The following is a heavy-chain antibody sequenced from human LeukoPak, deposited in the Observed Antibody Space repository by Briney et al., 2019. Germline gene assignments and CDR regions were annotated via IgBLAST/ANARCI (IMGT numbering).Heavy chain of an antibody. CDR1: GGSISSYY. CDR3: AREGSSSWFDP. Sequence: PSETLSLTCIVSGGSISSYYWSWIRQPAGKGLEWIGRMYNNGGTNYNPSLKSRVTMSVDTSKNQFSLKLTSVTAADTAVYYCAREGSSSWFDPWGQGTLVTVSS. V-gene: IGHV4-4*07. CDR2: MYNNGGT. D-gene: IGHD6-6*01. J-gene: IGHJ5*02.